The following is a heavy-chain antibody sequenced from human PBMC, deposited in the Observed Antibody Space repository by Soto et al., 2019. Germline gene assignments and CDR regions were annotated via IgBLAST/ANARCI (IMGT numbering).Heavy chain of an antibody. CDR2: IIPMFGPA. CDR1: AGTFSSYV. J-gene: IGHJ6*02. D-gene: IGHD2-15*01. Sequence: QVQLVQSGAEVKTPGSSVKVSCKASAGTFSSYVISWVRQTSGQGLEWMGAIIPMFGPANYAQKLHGRVRIIADESTRTAYMELSSLRSEDTAVYYCARSVVISAAKYYYYAMDAWGQGTTVTVSS. V-gene: IGHV1-69*12. CDR3: ARSVVISAAKYYYYAMDA.